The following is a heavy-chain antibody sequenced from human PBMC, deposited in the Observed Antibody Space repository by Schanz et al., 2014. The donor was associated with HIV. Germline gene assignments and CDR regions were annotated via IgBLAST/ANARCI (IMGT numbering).Heavy chain of an antibody. J-gene: IGHJ4*02. CDR3: ARELMATGGFDY. CDR2: VNPTGGDT. V-gene: IGHV1-46*01. CDR1: GYTFTSYG. Sequence: QVQLVQSGAEVKKPGASVKVSCKASGYTFTSYGINWVRQAPGQGLEWMGVVNPTGGDTSHAQRFQGRITMTRDTSTSTVYMELSSLTSEDTAIYSCARELMATGGFDYWGQGTLVTVTS. D-gene: IGHD3-10*01.